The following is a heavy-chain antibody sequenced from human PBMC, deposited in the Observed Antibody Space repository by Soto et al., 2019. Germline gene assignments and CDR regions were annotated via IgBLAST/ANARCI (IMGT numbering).Heavy chain of an antibody. D-gene: IGHD3-22*01. CDR3: ASLGYHYDGSGYYFKDY. CDR2: ISAYNGNT. CDR1: GYTFISYG. V-gene: IGHV1-18*01. J-gene: IGHJ4*02. Sequence: ASVKVSCKASGYTFISYGISWVRQAPGQGLEWMGWISAYNGNTKYAQKLQGRVTMTTDTSTSTVYMELRSLRSDDTAVYYCASLGYHYDGSGYYFKDYWGQGTLVTVSS.